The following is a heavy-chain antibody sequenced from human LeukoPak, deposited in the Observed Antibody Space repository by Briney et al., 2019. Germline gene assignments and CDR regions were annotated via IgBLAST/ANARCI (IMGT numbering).Heavy chain of an antibody. Sequence: GASVKVSCKASGYTFTGYYMHWVRQAPGQGLEWMGWINPNSGGTNYAQQFQGRVTMTRDTSISTAYMELSRLRSDDTAVYYCAREGEGGAFDIWGQGTMVTVSS. CDR1: GYTFTGYY. CDR3: AREGEGGAFDI. V-gene: IGHV1-2*02. J-gene: IGHJ3*02. CDR2: INPNSGGT. D-gene: IGHD3-10*01.